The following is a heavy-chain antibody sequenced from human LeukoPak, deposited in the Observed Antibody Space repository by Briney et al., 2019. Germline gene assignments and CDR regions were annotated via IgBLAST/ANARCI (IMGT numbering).Heavy chain of an antibody. Sequence: PGGSLRLSCAASGFTVSSNYMSWVRQAPGKGLEWVSIIYSGGSTFYADSVKGRFTLSRDNSKNTLYLQMNSLRAEDTAVYYCARGGSYLSAFDIWGQGTMVTVSS. CDR3: ARGGSYLSAFDI. CDR1: GFTVSSNY. J-gene: IGHJ3*02. V-gene: IGHV3-53*01. CDR2: IYSGGST. D-gene: IGHD1-26*01.